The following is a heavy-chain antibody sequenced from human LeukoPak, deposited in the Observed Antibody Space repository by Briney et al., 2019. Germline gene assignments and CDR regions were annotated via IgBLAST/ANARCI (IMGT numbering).Heavy chain of an antibody. Sequence: SETLSLTCTVSGGSISSSSYYWGWIRQPPGKGLEWIGSIYYSGSTYYNPSLKSRVTISLDTSRNQFCLKLSSVTAADTAVYYCARTIDYYDSSGYDYWGQGTLVTVSS. CDR3: ARTIDYYDSSGYDY. V-gene: IGHV4-39*01. CDR1: GGSISSSSYY. CDR2: IYYSGST. J-gene: IGHJ4*02. D-gene: IGHD3-22*01.